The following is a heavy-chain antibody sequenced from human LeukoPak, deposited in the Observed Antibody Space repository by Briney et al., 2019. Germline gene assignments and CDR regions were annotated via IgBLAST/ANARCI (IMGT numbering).Heavy chain of an antibody. CDR2: INPSGGST. Sequence: GASVKVSCKASGYTFTSYYMHWVRQAPGQGLEWMGIINPSGGSTSYAQKFQGRVTMTRDTSTSTVYMELSSLRAEDTAVYHCAKDLRTGLVVIGFDYWGQGTLVTVSS. J-gene: IGHJ4*02. D-gene: IGHD3-22*01. CDR3: AKDLRTGLVVIGFDY. V-gene: IGHV1-46*01. CDR1: GYTFTSYY.